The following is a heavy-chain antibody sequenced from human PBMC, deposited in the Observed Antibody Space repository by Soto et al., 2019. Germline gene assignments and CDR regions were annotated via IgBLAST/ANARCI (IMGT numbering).Heavy chain of an antibody. Sequence: PGGSLRLSCLASGFTFSDYFMSWIRQAPGRGLEWVSYISSSGSTIDYADSVKGRFTISRDNDQSSVHLQMNRLRAEDTAVYYCVMVIQNQFDNWGQGTLVTVSS. V-gene: IGHV3-11*01. CDR3: VMVIQNQFDN. CDR1: GFTFSDYF. J-gene: IGHJ4*02. CDR2: ISSSGSTI. D-gene: IGHD2-21*01.